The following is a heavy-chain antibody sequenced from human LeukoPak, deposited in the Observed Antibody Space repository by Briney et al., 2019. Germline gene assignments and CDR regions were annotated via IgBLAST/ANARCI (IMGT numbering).Heavy chain of an antibody. CDR1: GFIFSDYA. D-gene: IGHD3-3*01. V-gene: IGHV3-64*04. J-gene: IGHJ6*02. CDR2: ISSDGDRT. CDR3: ARVGTYYDFWSGYYAWDGMDV. Sequence: GGSLRLSCSASGFIFSDYAMRWVRQAPGKGLEYISAISSDGDRTYYADSVKGRFTISRDNSKNTLYLQMNSLRAEDTAVYYCARVGTYYDFWSGYYAWDGMDVWGQGTTVTVSS.